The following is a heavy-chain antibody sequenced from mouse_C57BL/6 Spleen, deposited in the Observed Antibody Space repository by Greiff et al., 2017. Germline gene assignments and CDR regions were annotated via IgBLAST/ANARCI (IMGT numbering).Heavy chain of an antibody. D-gene: IGHD3-3*01. V-gene: IGHV1-69*01. CDR2: IDPSVSYT. Sequence: QVQLQQPGAELVIPGASVKLSCMASGYTFTSYWMHWVKQRPGQGLEWIGEIDPSVSYTNYNQKFEGKSTLTVDKSSSTAYMQLSSLTSEDSAVYYCARGGPYLDYWGQGTTLTVSS. CDR3: ARGGPYLDY. CDR1: GYTFTSYW. J-gene: IGHJ2*01.